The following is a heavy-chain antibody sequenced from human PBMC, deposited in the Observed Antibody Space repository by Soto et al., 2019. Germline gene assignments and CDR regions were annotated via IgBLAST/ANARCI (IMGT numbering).Heavy chain of an antibody. V-gene: IGHV6-1*01. CDR2: TYYRSKWYY. D-gene: IGHD1-26*01. Sequence: PSQTLSLTCAITGDSVSSNSAGWSWVRQSPSRGLEWLGRTYYRSKWYYEYAVSVRGRITINPDTSKNQYFLQLNSVTPEGTAVYFCARGEPYRGRILVYWGPGTLLTVSS. J-gene: IGHJ4*01. CDR3: ARGEPYRGRILVY. CDR1: GDSVSSNSAG.